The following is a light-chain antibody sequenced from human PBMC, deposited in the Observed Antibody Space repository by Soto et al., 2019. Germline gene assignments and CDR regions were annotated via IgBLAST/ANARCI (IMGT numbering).Light chain of an antibody. V-gene: IGLV2-8*01. CDR2: EVT. CDR3: TSYVGSTIFV. CDR1: SGDVGGYYY. Sequence: QSALTQPPSASGSPGQSVTISCTGTSGDVGGYYYVSWYQHHPGKVPKLIIYEVTKRPSGVPDRYSGSKSGNTASLTVSGLQAEAEADYYCTSYVGSTIFVFGTGTKVTVL. J-gene: IGLJ1*01.